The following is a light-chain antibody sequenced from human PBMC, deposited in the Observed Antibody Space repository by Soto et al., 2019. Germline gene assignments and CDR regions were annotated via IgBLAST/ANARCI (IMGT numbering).Light chain of an antibody. J-gene: IGLJ1*01. CDR1: NIGSKS. Sequence: SYELDPPPPGVVAPGPTARIISGGKNIGSKSVHWYQQKPGQAPVLVVYDDSDRPSGIPERFSGSNSGNTATLTISRVEAGDEADYYCQVWDSSSDHQVFGTGTKVTVL. V-gene: IGLV3-21*02. CDR3: QVWDSSSDHQV. CDR2: DDS.